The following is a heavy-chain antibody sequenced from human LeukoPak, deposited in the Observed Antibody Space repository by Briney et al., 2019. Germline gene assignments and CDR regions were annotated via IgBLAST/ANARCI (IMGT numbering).Heavy chain of an antibody. CDR1: GFTFSSYA. CDR3: AKARSYDSSGEIDY. CDR2: ISYDGSNK. D-gene: IGHD3-22*01. J-gene: IGHJ4*02. Sequence: PGRSLRLSCAASGFTFSSYAMHWVRQAPGRGLEWVAVISYDGSNKYYADSVKGRFTISRDNSKNTLYLQMNSLRAEDTAVYYCAKARSYDSSGEIDYWGQGTLVTVSS. V-gene: IGHV3-30-3*01.